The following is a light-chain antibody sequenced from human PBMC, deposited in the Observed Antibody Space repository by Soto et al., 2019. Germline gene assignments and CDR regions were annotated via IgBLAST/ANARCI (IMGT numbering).Light chain of an antibody. J-gene: IGKJ1*01. V-gene: IGKV3-20*01. CDR1: QYVGSTY. CDR3: QHYAGSPPWT. Sequence: EIVLTQSPGTLSLSPGERATLSCRASQYVGSTYLAWYQQRPGQAPRLLIYAASNRATGIPDRFSGSGSGTDFTLTISRLEPEDFAVYYCQHYAGSPPWTFGQGTKVEIK. CDR2: AAS.